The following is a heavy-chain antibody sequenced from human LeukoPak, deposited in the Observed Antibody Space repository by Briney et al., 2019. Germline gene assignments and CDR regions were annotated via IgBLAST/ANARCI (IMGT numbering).Heavy chain of an antibody. CDR2: IIPIFGTA. CDR3: ARDFGISSGFPFDI. Sequence: SVKVSCKASGGTFSSYAISGVRQAPGQGLEWMGRIIPIFGTANYAQKFQGRVTITTDESTSTAYMELSSLRSEDTAVYYCARDFGISSGFPFDIWGQGTMVTVSS. CDR1: GGTFSSYA. J-gene: IGHJ3*02. V-gene: IGHV1-69*05. D-gene: IGHD3-22*01.